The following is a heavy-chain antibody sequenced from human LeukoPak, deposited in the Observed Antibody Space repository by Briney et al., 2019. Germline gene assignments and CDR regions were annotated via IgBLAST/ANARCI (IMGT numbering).Heavy chain of an antibody. D-gene: IGHD3-3*02. CDR3: ARERGVLANNWFDP. CDR2: INAGNGNT. V-gene: IGHV1-3*01. Sequence: ASVKVSCKASGYTFTTYAMHWVRQAPGQRLEWMGWINAGNGNTKYSQKFQARVTITRDTSASTAYMELSSLRSEDTAVYYCARERGVLANNWFDPWGQGTLVTVSS. CDR1: GYTFTTYA. J-gene: IGHJ5*02.